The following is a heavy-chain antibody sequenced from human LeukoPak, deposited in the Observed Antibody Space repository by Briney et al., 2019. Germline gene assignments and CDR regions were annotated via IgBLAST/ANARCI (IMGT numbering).Heavy chain of an antibody. CDR3: ARGLNILDY. CDR2: GTHDGVT. J-gene: IGHJ4*02. CDR1: GGSLSGNY. V-gene: IGHV4-34*01. Sequence: SETLSLTCAVHGGSLSGNYWSWIRQPPWKGLEWIGQGTHDGVTTYNPSLKSRVTISVDTPRNQVSLKVTSLTAADTAVYYCARGLNILDYWGQGSLVTVSS.